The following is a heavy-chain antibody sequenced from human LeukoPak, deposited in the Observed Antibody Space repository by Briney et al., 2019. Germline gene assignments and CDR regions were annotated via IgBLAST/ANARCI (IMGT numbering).Heavy chain of an antibody. V-gene: IGHV6-1*01. D-gene: IGHD6-13*01. CDR3: ARGSGYSSSWDYLSLKEFDY. CDR1: GDSVSSNSAA. CDR2: TYYRSKWYN. J-gene: IGHJ4*02. Sequence: SQTLSLTCAISGDSVSSNSAAWNWVRQSPSRGLEWLGRTYYRSKWYNDYAVSVKSRITINPDTSKNQFSLQLNSVTPEDTAVYYCARGSGYSSSWDYLSLKEFDYWGQGTLVTVSS.